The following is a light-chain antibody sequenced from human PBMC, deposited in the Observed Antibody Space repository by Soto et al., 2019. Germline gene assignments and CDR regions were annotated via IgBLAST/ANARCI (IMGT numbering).Light chain of an antibody. CDR1: QDISNY. CDR3: QQYHSLIT. Sequence: IQMTQSPSSLSASVGDRVTITCQASQDISNYLNWYQQKPGKAPKLLISDASRLETGVPSRFSGRGSGTDFTFTISSLQHEYIATYYCQQYHSLITFGRGTRLEIK. V-gene: IGKV1-33*01. J-gene: IGKJ5*01. CDR2: DAS.